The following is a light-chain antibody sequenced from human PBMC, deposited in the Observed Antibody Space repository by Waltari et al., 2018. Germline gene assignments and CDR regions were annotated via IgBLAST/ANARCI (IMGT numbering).Light chain of an antibody. CDR1: SNNVGNKG. Sequence: QAGLTQPPSVSRGLRQTATLTCTGNSNNVGNKGAAWLQQHQGHPPKLQSYRNNNRPSGISERFSASRSGNTASLTITGLQPEDEADYYCSTLDSSLTVFETGTKVTVL. CDR2: RNN. J-gene: IGLJ1*01. V-gene: IGLV10-54*02. CDR3: STLDSSLTV.